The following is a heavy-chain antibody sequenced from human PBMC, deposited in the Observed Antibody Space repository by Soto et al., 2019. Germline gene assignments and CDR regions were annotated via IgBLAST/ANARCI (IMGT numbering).Heavy chain of an antibody. CDR3: ARLPAATNDAFDI. D-gene: IGHD5-12*01. CDR1: GDSISSGGYY. Sequence: PSETLSLTCNVSGDSISSGGYYWTWIRQHPGKGLEWIGNIHHSGGTFYNPSLKSRVSISVDTSKNQFSLKLSSVTAADTAVYYCARLPAATNDAFDIWGQGTMVTVSS. CDR2: IHHSGGT. J-gene: IGHJ3*02. V-gene: IGHV4-31*03.